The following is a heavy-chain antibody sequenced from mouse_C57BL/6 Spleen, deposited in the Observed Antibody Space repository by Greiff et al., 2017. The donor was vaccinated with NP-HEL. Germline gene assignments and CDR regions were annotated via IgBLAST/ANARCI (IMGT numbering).Heavy chain of an antibody. V-gene: IGHV5-9-1*02. CDR2: ISSGGDYI. CDR1: GFTFSSYA. J-gene: IGHJ2*01. D-gene: IGHD1-2*01. CDR3: KRGTARYYFDY. Sequence: EVKLMESGEGLVKPGGSLKLSCAASGFTFSSYAMSWVRQTPEKRLEWVAYISSGGDYIYYADTVKGRFTISRDNARNTLYLQMSSLKSEDTAMYDCKRGTARYYFDYWGQGTTLTVSS.